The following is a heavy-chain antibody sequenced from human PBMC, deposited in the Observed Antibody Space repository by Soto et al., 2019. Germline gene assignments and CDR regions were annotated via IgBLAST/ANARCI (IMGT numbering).Heavy chain of an antibody. CDR3: TRVMRDYDALWGSSRPDDS. CDR2: INTDGSVK. J-gene: IGHJ4*02. Sequence: EVHLVESGGDIVQSGGSLRLSCVGSGFLFSNYWMHWVRQVPGKGLEWVSLINTDGSVKNYADSVKGRFTISRDNARNTLSLQMSSRRSEDTAIYYCTRVMRDYDALWGSSRPDDSWGQGTLVTVSS. D-gene: IGHD3-16*02. V-gene: IGHV3-74*01. CDR1: GFLFSNYW.